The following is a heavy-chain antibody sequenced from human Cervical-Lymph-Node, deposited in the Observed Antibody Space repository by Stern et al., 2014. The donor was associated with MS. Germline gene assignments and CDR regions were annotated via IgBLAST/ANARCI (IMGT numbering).Heavy chain of an antibody. CDR3: ARLEGLLWFEGEGMDV. CDR2: IDWGDDK. D-gene: IGHD3-10*01. CDR1: GFSLDTSGMS. J-gene: IGHJ6*02. Sequence: QVTLKESGPALVKPTQTLTLTCNFSGFSLDTSGMSVSWIRQAPGKALEWLALIDWGDDKYDSTSLKTRLTISKDTSKNQVVLTMTNMDPVDTATYYCARLEGLLWFEGEGMDVWGQGTTVTVSS. V-gene: IGHV2-70*01.